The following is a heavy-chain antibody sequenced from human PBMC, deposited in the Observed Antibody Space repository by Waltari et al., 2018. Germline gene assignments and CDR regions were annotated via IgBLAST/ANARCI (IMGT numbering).Heavy chain of an antibody. Sequence: EVQLLESGGGLVQPGGSLRLSCAASGFIFSDYAMTWVRQAPGKGLGWVSTINQNGGTTTYADSVKGRFAISRDNAKNSLYLQMNSLRAEDTALYYCAWGVTAGSWGQGTLVTASS. J-gene: IGHJ5*02. CDR3: AWGVTAGS. V-gene: IGHV3-23*01. CDR1: GFIFSDYA. CDR2: INQNGGTT. D-gene: IGHD2-8*01.